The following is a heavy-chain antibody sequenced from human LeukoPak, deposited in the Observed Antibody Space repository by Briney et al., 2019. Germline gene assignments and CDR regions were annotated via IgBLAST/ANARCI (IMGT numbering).Heavy chain of an antibody. CDR3: ARSYCSSTSCYTQRDYYFDY. CDR1: GYSISSGYY. J-gene: IGHJ4*02. Sequence: PSETLSLSCAVSGYSISSGYYWGWIRQPPGKGLEWIGSIYHSGSTYYNPSLKSRVTISVDTSKNQFSLKLSSVTAADTAVYYCARSYCSSTSCYTQRDYYFDYWGQGTLVTVSS. CDR2: IYHSGST. V-gene: IGHV4-38-2*01. D-gene: IGHD2-2*02.